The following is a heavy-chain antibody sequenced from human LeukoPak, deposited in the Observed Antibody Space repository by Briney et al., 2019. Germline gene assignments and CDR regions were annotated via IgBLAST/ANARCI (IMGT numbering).Heavy chain of an antibody. D-gene: IGHD2-2*01. J-gene: IGHJ4*02. Sequence: ASVKVSCKASGYTFTNYYMHWVRQAPGQGLEWMGIINPSGSNTSYAQKFQGRVTMTRDTSTSTVYMELSSLRSEDTAVYYWARSGSSTSCPRDYWGQGTLVTVAS. CDR1: GYTFTNYY. CDR3: ARSGSSTSCPRDY. CDR2: INPSGSNT. V-gene: IGHV1-46*01.